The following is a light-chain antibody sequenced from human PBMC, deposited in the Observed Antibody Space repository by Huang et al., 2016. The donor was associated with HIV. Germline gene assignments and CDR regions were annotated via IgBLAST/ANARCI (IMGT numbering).Light chain of an antibody. CDR2: GAS. Sequence: EIVMTQSPATLSVSPGERATIACWASQSFSNNLAWYQQKPGEAHRHISYGASTRATGIRARISGSGSGTEFTLTISSLQSEDFAVYYCQQYNNWPGTFGQGTKVEIK. CDR1: QSFSNN. CDR3: QQYNNWPGT. J-gene: IGKJ1*01. V-gene: IGKV3-15*01.